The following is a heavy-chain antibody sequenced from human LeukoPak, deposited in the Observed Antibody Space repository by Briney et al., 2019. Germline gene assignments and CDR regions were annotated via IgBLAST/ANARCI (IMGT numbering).Heavy chain of an antibody. Sequence: GGSLRLSCSASGFTFSNYAMRWVRQAPGRGLEYVSAISNNGGNTYYADSVKGRFTFSRDNSKNTVYLHMSSLRAEDTAVYYCVKGAGPNYYYYYGLDVWGQGTTVTVSS. CDR3: VKGAGPNYYYYYGLDV. CDR2: ISNNGGNT. J-gene: IGHJ6*02. V-gene: IGHV3-64D*06. CDR1: GFTFSNYA. D-gene: IGHD6-13*01.